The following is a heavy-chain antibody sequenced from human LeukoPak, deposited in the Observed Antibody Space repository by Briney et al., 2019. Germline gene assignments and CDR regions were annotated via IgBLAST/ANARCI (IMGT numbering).Heavy chain of an antibody. CDR2: INPNSGGT. CDR3: AGGLMSTVTGPLGY. Sequence: ASVKVSCKASGYTFTGYYMHWVRQAPGQGLEWMGGINPNSGGTNYAQKFQGRVTMTRDTSISTGYMELSRLGSDDTAVFYCAGGLMSTVTGPLGYWGQGTLVTVSS. V-gene: IGHV1-2*02. D-gene: IGHD4-17*01. J-gene: IGHJ4*02. CDR1: GYTFTGYY.